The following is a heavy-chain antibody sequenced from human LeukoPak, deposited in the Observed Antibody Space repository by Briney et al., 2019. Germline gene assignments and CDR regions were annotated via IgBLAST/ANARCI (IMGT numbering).Heavy chain of an antibody. CDR3: ARDYGSGIDC. J-gene: IGHJ4*02. CDR1: GLTFSSYG. V-gene: IGHV3-33*01. CDR2: IWFDGSNK. D-gene: IGHD3-10*01. Sequence: GGSLRLSCAASGLTFSSYGMHWDRQAPGKGLEWVALIWFDGSNKYYVDSVKGRFTISRDNSKNTLYLQMNSLRAEDTAVYYCARDYGSGIDCWGQGTLVTVSS.